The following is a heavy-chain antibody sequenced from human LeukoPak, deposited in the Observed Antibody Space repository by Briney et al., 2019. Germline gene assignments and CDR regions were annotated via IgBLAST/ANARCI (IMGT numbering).Heavy chain of an antibody. V-gene: IGHV3-23*01. D-gene: IGHD2-2*01. CDR2: ITASGGVT. CDR1: GFNFSMSA. J-gene: IGHJ5*02. Sequence: GGSLRLSCSGSGFNFSMSAMSWVRQAPGKGLAWVSGITASGGVTSYADSARGRFTISRDNSEDIVYLDMKSLRVDDTAMYYCARLKGQGLRYVPATWGQGALVTVSS. CDR3: ARLKGQGLRYVPAT.